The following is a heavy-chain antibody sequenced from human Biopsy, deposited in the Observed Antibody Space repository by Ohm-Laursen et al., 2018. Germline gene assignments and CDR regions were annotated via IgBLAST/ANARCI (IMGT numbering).Heavy chain of an antibody. CDR2: IFYRGST. D-gene: IGHD3-22*01. CDR3: ARDYDTSGYYYVS. Sequence: TLSLTCAVSGGSISNNNYYWGWIRQPPGKGLEWIGSIFYRGSTHYKPSLKSQVNISVDTSTNKFSLKLNSVTAADTAVYYCARDYDTSGYYYVSWGQGTLVTVSS. CDR1: GGSISNNNYY. J-gene: IGHJ5*02. V-gene: IGHV4-39*01.